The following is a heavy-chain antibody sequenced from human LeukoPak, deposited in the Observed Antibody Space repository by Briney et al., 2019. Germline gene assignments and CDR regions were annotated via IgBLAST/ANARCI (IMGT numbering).Heavy chain of an antibody. Sequence: SETLSLTCAVYGGSFSGYYWSWIRQPPGKGLEWLGEINHSGSTNYNPSLKSRVTISLDTSMNQFSLKLTSVTAADTAVYYCSRGVTDTNWGQGTLVTVSS. CDR2: INHSGST. J-gene: IGHJ4*02. D-gene: IGHD4-23*01. V-gene: IGHV4-34*01. CDR3: SRGVTDTN. CDR1: GGSFSGYY.